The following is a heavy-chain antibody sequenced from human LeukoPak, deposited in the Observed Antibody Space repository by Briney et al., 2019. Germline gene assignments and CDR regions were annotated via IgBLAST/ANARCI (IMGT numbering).Heavy chain of an antibody. CDR3: ARQGYSSGWSPVYYMDV. D-gene: IGHD6-19*01. V-gene: IGHV4-4*09. CDR1: GGSISSYY. Sequence: SETLTLTCTVSGGSISSYYWSWIRQPPGKGLEWIGYIYTSGSTNYNPSLKSRVTISVDTSKNQFSLKLSSVTAADTAVYYCARQGYSSGWSPVYYMDVWGKGTTVTVSS. CDR2: IYTSGST. J-gene: IGHJ6*03.